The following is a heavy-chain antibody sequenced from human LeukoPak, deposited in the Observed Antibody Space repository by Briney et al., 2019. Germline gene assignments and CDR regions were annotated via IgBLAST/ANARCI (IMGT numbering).Heavy chain of an antibody. D-gene: IGHD1/OR15-1a*01. J-gene: IGHJ4*02. CDR2: ISWNSGSI. CDR1: GFTFDDYA. V-gene: IGHV3-9*01. Sequence: SLRLSCAAYGFTFDDYAMHSVRQAPGKGREWDSGISWNSGSIGYADSVKDRFTISRYNAKNYLYLQMNSLRAEDTALYYCANAGTAFDYWGQGTLVTVSS. CDR3: ANAGTAFDY.